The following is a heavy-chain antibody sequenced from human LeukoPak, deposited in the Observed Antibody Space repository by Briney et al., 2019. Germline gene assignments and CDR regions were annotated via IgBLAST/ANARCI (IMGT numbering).Heavy chain of an antibody. CDR3: ASPLSPYDFWSGYYNAFDI. Sequence: SETLSLTCAVYGGSFSGYYWSWIRQPPGKGLEWIGEINHSGSTNYNPSLKSRVTISVDTSKNQFSLKLSSVTAADTAVYYCASPLSPYDFWSGYYNAFDIWGQGTMVTVSS. J-gene: IGHJ3*02. CDR2: INHSGST. V-gene: IGHV4-34*01. D-gene: IGHD3-3*01. CDR1: GGSFSGYY.